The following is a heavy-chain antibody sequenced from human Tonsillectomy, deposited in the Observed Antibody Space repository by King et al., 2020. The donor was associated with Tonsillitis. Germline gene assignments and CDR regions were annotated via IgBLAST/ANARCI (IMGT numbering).Heavy chain of an antibody. V-gene: IGHV1-69*04. CDR2: IIPILGIG. Sequence: QLVQSGAEVKKPGSSVKVSCKASGGTFSTYAISWVRQAPGQGLEWMGRIIPILGIGDYAQKFQGRVTITADKSTSTAYMGLSSLRSEDTAVYYCARDSLTGDLGFDLWGRGTLVSVSS. D-gene: IGHD7-27*01. CDR1: GGTFSTYA. J-gene: IGHJ2*01. CDR3: ARDSLTGDLGFDL.